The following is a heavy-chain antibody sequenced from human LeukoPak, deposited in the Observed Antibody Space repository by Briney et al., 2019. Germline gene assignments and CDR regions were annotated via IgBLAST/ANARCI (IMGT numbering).Heavy chain of an antibody. CDR1: GFTVSSNY. CDR3: ARETMATISFDY. J-gene: IGHJ4*02. Sequence: LRLSCAASGFTVSSNYMSWIRQPPGKGLEWIGYTYYSGSTYYNPSLKSRVTISVDTSKNQFSLKLSSVTAADTAVYYCARETMATISFDYWGQGTLVTVSS. CDR2: TYYSGST. D-gene: IGHD5-24*01. V-gene: IGHV4-30-4*08.